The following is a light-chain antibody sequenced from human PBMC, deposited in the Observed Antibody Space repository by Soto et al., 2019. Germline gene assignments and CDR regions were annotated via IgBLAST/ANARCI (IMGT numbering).Light chain of an antibody. Sequence: EIVLTQSPATLSLSPGERATLSCRASQSVSSYLAWYQQKPGQAPGLLIYDASNRATGIPARFSGSGSGTDFTLTISSLEPEDFAVYYCKQRSNWPITFGQGTRLESK. CDR2: DAS. J-gene: IGKJ5*01. CDR1: QSVSSY. CDR3: KQRSNWPIT. V-gene: IGKV3-11*01.